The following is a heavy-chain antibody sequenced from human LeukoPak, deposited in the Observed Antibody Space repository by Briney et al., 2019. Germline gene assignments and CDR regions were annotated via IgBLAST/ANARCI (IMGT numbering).Heavy chain of an antibody. CDR2: INPNSGGT. CDR3: ARATYYYDSSGYSHYMDV. Sequence: ASVKVSCKASGYTFTSYGISWVRQAPGQGLEWMGWINPNSGGTNYAQKFQGRVTMTRDTSISTAYMELSRLRSDDTAVYYCARATYYYDSSGYSHYMDVWGKGTTVTVSS. D-gene: IGHD3-22*01. J-gene: IGHJ6*03. V-gene: IGHV1-2*02. CDR1: GYTFTSYG.